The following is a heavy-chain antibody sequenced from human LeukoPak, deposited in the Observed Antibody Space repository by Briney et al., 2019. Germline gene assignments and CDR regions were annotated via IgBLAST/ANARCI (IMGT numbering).Heavy chain of an antibody. V-gene: IGHV3-30*02. Sequence: PGGTLRLSCAASGFTFSSYGMSWVRQAPGKGLEWVAFIRYDGSNKYYADSVKGRFTISRDNSKNTLYLQMNSLRAEDTAVYYCAKPHDYQWLLPDYWGQGTLVTVSS. CDR3: AKPHDYQWLLPDY. D-gene: IGHD3-16*01. CDR1: GFTFSSYG. J-gene: IGHJ4*02. CDR2: IRYDGSNK.